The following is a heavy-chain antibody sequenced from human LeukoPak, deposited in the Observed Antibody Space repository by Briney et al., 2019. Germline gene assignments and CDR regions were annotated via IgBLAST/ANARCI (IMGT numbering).Heavy chain of an antibody. J-gene: IGHJ4*02. V-gene: IGHV4-59*01. CDR1: GGSISSYY. Sequence: TSSETLSLTCTVSGGSISSYYWSWIRQPPGKGLEWIGYIYYSGSTNYNPSLKSRVTISVDTSKNQFSLKLSSVTAADTAVYYCAREGSVLAARQYYFDYWGQGTLVTVSS. CDR3: AREGSVLAARQYYFDY. CDR2: IYYSGST. D-gene: IGHD6-6*01.